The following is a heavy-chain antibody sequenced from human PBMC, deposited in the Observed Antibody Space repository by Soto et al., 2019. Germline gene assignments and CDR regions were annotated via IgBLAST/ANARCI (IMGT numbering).Heavy chain of an antibody. J-gene: IGHJ5*02. CDR2: IFYSGST. V-gene: IGHV4-39*01. D-gene: IGHD2-21*01. CDR3: ARQPTTGDTDLWFDP. Sequence: TSETLSLTSSVSGGSISTSRSYWAWIRQPPGKGLEWLANIFYSGSTFYNPSLASRVSVSVDTSKNEFSLKLRSVTAADTAVYYCARQPTTGDTDLWFDPWGQGTLVTVSS. CDR1: GGSISTSRSY.